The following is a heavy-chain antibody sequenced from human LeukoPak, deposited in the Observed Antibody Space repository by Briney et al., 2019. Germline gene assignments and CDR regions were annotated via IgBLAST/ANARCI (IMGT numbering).Heavy chain of an antibody. J-gene: IGHJ4*02. CDR1: GFTFSSYA. CDR2: ISGSGGSA. D-gene: IGHD6-19*01. CDR3: AKDTTWGVASSGWYKDYFDY. Sequence: GGSLRLSCAASGFTFSSYAMSWVRQAPGKGLEWVSSISGSGGSAYYADSVKGRFTISRDNSKNTLYLQMNSLRAEDTAVYYCAKDTTWGVASSGWYKDYFDYWGQGTLVTVSS. V-gene: IGHV3-23*01.